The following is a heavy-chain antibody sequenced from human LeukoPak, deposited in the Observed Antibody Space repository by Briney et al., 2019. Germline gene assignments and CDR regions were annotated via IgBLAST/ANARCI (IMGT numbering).Heavy chain of an antibody. J-gene: IGHJ4*02. V-gene: IGHV4-4*07. Sequence: SETLSLTCTVSGGSISSYYWSWIRQPAGKGLEWIGRIYTSGSTNYNPSLKSRVTISVDTSKNQFSLKLSSVTAADTAVYYCARVRLLWFGEPNYFDYWGQGTLVTVSS. CDR3: ARVRLLWFGEPNYFDY. D-gene: IGHD3-10*01. CDR2: IYTSGST. CDR1: GGSISSYY.